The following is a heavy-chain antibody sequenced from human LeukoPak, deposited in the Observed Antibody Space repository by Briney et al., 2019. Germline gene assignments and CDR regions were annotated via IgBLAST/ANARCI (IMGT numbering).Heavy chain of an antibody. J-gene: IGHJ4*02. Sequence: GGSLRLSCVASGLTFSGQWMSWVRQAPGKGLEWVAVIWYDGSNKYYADSVKGRFTISRDNSKNTLYLQMNSLRAEDTAVYYCARDLAAAGMTVDYWGQGTLVTVSS. D-gene: IGHD6-13*01. CDR2: IWYDGSNK. CDR1: GLTFSGQW. CDR3: ARDLAAAGMTVDY. V-gene: IGHV3-33*08.